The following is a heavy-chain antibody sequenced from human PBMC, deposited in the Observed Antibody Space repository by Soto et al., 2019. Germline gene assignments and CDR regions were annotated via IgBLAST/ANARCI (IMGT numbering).Heavy chain of an antibody. CDR1: GFTFSSYS. CDR3: AKDRRAGGNSAFYFDF. CDR2: ISATGGGT. D-gene: IGHD3-16*01. J-gene: IGHJ4*02. Sequence: GGSLKLSCAASGFTFSSYSMNWVRQAPGKGLGWVSLISATGGGTYYADSVKGRFTISRDNSHNTLYLQVHSLTAEDTAVYYCAKDRRAGGNSAFYFDFWGQGAQVTVSS. V-gene: IGHV3-23*01.